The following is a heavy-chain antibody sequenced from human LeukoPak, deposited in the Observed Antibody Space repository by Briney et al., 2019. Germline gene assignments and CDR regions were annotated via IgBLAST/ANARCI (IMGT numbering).Heavy chain of an antibody. Sequence: GGSLRLSCAASGSNFNYDWMHWVRQAPGQGPVWVSRINSDGAYRDYADSVKGRFTISRDNAKNSLYLQMNSLRAEDTALYYCARDHYDSSGSLWDAFDIWGQGTMVTVSS. CDR1: GSNFNYDW. D-gene: IGHD3-22*01. J-gene: IGHJ3*02. CDR3: ARDHYDSSGSLWDAFDI. V-gene: IGHV3-74*01. CDR2: INSDGAYR.